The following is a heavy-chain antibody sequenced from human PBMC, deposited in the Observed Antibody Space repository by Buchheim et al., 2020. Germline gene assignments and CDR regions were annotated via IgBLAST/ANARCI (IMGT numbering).Heavy chain of an antibody. J-gene: IGHJ4*02. CDR2: IYYSWST. D-gene: IGHD3-10*01. Sequence: QVQLQESGPGLVKPSETLSLTCTVSGGSVSSGSYYWSWIRQPPGKGLEWIGYIYYSWSTNYNPSLKSRVTISVDTSTNQFSLKLSSVTAADTAVYYCARERGLLWFGELKAPYYFDYWGQGTL. CDR1: GGSVSSGSYY. CDR3: ARERGLLWFGELKAPYYFDY. V-gene: IGHV4-61*01.